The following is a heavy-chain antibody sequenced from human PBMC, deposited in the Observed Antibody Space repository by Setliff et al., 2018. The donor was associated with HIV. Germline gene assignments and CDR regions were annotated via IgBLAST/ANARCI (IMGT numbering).Heavy chain of an antibody. CDR1: GYTFTAYY. V-gene: IGHV1-69*06. Sequence: SVKVSCKASGYTFTAYYIHWVRQAPGQGLEWMGRIIPIYGSTNYAQRFQGRVTITADKSTNTAYMELSSLKSEDTAVYYCARGTYTDYEVGDYWGQGTLVTVSS. D-gene: IGHD4-17*01. CDR2: IIPIYGST. J-gene: IGHJ4*02. CDR3: ARGTYTDYEVGDY.